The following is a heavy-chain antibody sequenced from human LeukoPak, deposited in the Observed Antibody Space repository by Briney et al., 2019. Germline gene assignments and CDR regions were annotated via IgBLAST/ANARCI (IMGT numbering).Heavy chain of an antibody. CDR2: ISGSGGST. CDR1: GFTFSSYA. Sequence: GGSLRLSCAASGFTFSSYAMSWVRQAPGKGLEWVSAISGSGGSTYYADSVKGRFTISRDNSKNTLYLQMNSLRAEDTALYYCAREGRVVPAATTYGDYLGYWGQGTLVTVSS. D-gene: IGHD2-2*01. V-gene: IGHV3-23*01. CDR3: AREGRVVPAATTYGDYLGY. J-gene: IGHJ4*02.